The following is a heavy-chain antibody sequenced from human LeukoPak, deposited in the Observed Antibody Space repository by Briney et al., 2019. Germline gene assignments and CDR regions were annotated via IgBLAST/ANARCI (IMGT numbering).Heavy chain of an antibody. V-gene: IGHV3-23*01. CDR1: GFTFSSYA. CDR3: AREGGSGWYSGWFDP. CDR2: ISGSGGST. J-gene: IGHJ5*02. Sequence: GGSLRLSCAASGFTFSSYAMSWVRQAPGKGLEWVSGISGSGGSTYYADSVKGRFTISRDNAKNSLYLQMNSLRAEDTAVYYCAREGGSGWYSGWFDPWGQGTLVTVSS. D-gene: IGHD6-19*01.